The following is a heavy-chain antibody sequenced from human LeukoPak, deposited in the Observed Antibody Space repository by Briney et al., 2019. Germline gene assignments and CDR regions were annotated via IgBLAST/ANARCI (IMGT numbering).Heavy chain of an antibody. J-gene: IGHJ4*02. Sequence: GGSLRLSCAASGFTFSAYGMHWVRQAPGKGLEWVAVIWKEGNKSYNSDSVKGRFTISRDNSKNTLYLQMNSLRADDTAVYYCATDSIGPATDFDYWGQGTLVTVFS. CDR1: GFTFSAYG. CDR3: ATDSIGPATDFDY. D-gene: IGHD2-2*01. CDR2: IWKEGNKS. V-gene: IGHV3-33*01.